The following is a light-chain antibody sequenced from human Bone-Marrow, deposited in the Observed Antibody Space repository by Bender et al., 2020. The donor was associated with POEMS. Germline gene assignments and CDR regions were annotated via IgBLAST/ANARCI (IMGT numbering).Light chain of an antibody. CDR3: AAWDTGLSGVV. V-gene: IGLV1-44*01. J-gene: IGLJ3*02. CDR1: NSNIGTNA. Sequence: QSVLTQPPSASGTPGQRVTISCSGSNSNIGTNAVNWYQQFPGTAPKLLIYSDNQRPSGVPERFYAFKSGSSPSLAIGGLQSVDEADYCCAAWDTGLSGVVFGGGTKLTVL. CDR2: SDN.